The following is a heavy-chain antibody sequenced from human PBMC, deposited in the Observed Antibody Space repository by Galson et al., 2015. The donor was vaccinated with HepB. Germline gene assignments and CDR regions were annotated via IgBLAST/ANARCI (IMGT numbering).Heavy chain of an antibody. Sequence: SLRLSCAASGFTFRNYGMRWVRQSPGKGLEGVSSISDGGGSTDYGNSVKGRFIVSRDNSKSTLHLQMNSLRVEDTAIYYCARRRDTGSFSLDFWGQGTLVTVSS. CDR2: ISDGGGST. V-gene: IGHV3-23*01. D-gene: IGHD1-26*01. J-gene: IGHJ4*02. CDR1: GFTFRNYG. CDR3: ARRRDTGSFSLDF.